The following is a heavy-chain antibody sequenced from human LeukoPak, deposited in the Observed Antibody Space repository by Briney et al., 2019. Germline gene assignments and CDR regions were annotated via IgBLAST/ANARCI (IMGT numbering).Heavy chain of an antibody. D-gene: IGHD2-8*01. J-gene: IGHJ4*02. Sequence: SETLSLTCSVSGGSISGYYWSWIRQPPGKGLEWIGYIHSNGRTNSNPSLKSRVTISVDTFKNQFSLNLISVTAADTAVYYCARYYCPNGVCQGFDYWVPGTLVTVSS. CDR3: ARYYCPNGVCQGFDY. CDR1: GGSISGYY. V-gene: IGHV4-59*01. CDR2: IHSNGRT.